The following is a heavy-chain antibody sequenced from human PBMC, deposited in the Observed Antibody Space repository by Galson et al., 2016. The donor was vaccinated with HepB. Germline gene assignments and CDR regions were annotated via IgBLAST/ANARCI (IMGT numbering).Heavy chain of an antibody. J-gene: IGHJ4*02. D-gene: IGHD3-22*01. CDR3: AKGAPYYYDSSGYYGPGDF. V-gene: IGHV3-23*01. CDR2: ISGRGGGT. Sequence: SLRLSCAASGFTFSDYALNWVRQAPGEGLEWVSTISGRGGGTYYADSVKGRFTISRDNSKNTLFLQMNSLRAEDTARYYCAKGAPYYYDSSGYYGPGDFWGQGTQVTVSS. CDR1: GFTFSDYA.